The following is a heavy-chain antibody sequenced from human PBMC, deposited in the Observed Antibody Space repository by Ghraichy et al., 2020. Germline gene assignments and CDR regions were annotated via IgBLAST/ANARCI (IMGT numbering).Heavy chain of an antibody. CDR1: GFTFSSYW. CDR3: ARERIYGDYVSSPQRYYYSYAMDV. V-gene: IGHV3-7*03. J-gene: IGHJ6*02. D-gene: IGHD4-17*01. Sequence: GGSLRLSCAASGFTFSSYWMSWVRQAPGKGLEWVANIKQDGSEKYYVDSVKGRFTISRDNAKNSLYLQMNSLRAEDTAVYYCARERIYGDYVSSPQRYYYSYAMDVWGQRTTVTVSS. CDR2: IKQDGSEK.